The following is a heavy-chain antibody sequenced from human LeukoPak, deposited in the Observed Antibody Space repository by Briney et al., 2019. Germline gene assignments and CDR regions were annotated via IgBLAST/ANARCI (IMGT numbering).Heavy chain of an antibody. CDR3: ARDRGLGSPRLDY. Sequence: SETLSLTCTVSGYSISSGYYWGWIRQPPGKGLEWIGSIYHSGSTHYNPSLKSRVTISVDTSKNQFSLKLSSVTAADTAVYYCARDRGLGSPRLDYWGQGTLVTVSS. V-gene: IGHV4-38-2*02. D-gene: IGHD3-10*01. CDR1: GYSISSGYY. CDR2: IYHSGST. J-gene: IGHJ4*02.